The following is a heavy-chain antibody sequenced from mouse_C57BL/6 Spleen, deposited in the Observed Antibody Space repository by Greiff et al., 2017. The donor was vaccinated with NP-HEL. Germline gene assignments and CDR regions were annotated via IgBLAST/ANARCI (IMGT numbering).Heavy chain of an antibody. Sequence: DVHLVESGGGLVKPGGSLKLSCAASGFTFSDYGMHWVRQAPEKGLEWVAYISSGSSTIYYADTGKGRFTIPRDNAKNTLFLQMTSLRSEDTAMYYCAREGYDGYYGFAYWGQGTLVTVSA. V-gene: IGHV5-17*01. CDR1: GFTFSDYG. J-gene: IGHJ3*01. D-gene: IGHD2-3*01. CDR2: ISSGSSTI. CDR3: AREGYDGYYGFAY.